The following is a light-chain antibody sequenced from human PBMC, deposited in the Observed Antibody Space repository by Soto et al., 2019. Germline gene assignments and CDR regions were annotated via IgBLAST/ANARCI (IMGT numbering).Light chain of an antibody. CDR1: QGISSY. CDR2: AAS. J-gene: IGKJ1*01. Sequence: AIRMTQSPSSFSASTGDRVTITCRASQGISSYLAWYQQKPGKAPKLLIYAASALQSGVPSRFSGSGSGTDCTLTISCLQSEDLATYYCQQYYSYPWTFGQGTKVEIK. V-gene: IGKV1-8*01. CDR3: QQYYSYPWT.